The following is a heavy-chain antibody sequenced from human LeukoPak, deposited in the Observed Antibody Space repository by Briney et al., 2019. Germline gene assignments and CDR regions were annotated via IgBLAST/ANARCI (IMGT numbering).Heavy chain of an antibody. CDR3: ARGGPVTMVRGDGARGDDY. CDR1: GGSLSRGSYY. V-gene: IGHV4-61*02. D-gene: IGHD3-10*01. Sequence: NPSETLSLTCTVSGGSLSRGSYYWSWIRQPAGKGLEWIGRIYTSGSTNYNPSRKSRVTISVATAKNQFSMKLSSVTAADTAVYYCARGGPVTMVRGDGARGDDYWGQGTLVTVSS. CDR2: IYTSGST. J-gene: IGHJ4*02.